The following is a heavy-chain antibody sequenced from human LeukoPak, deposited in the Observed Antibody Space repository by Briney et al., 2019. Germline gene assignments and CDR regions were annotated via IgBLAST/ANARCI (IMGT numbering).Heavy chain of an antibody. D-gene: IGHD3-10*01. CDR3: ARVKYYYGSRATRFDY. CDR1: GGSFSGYY. J-gene: IGHJ4*02. V-gene: IGHV4-34*01. CDR2: INHSGST. Sequence: PSETLSLTCAVYGGSFSGYYRSWIRQPPGKGLEWIGAINHSGSTNYNPSLKSRVTISVDTSKNQFSLKLSSVTAADTAVYYCARVKYYYGSRATRFDYWGQGTLVTVSS.